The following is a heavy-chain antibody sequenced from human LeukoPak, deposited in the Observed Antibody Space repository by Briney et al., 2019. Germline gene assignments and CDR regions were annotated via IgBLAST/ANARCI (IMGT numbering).Heavy chain of an antibody. CDR2: ISGSGGST. V-gene: IGHV3-23*01. Sequence: GGSLRLSCAASGFTFSSYSMNWVRQAPGKGLEWVSAISGSGGSTYYADSVKGRFTISRDNSKNTLYLQMNSLRAEDTAVYYCAKDWLELRWDYYYYMDVWGKGTTVTVSS. J-gene: IGHJ6*03. CDR1: GFTFSSYS. CDR3: AKDWLELRWDYYYYMDV. D-gene: IGHD1-7*01.